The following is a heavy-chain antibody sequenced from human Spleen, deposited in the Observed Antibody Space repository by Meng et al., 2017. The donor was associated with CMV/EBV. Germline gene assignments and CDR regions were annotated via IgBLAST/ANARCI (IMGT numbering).Heavy chain of an antibody. CDR3: ARDRRYGRYQLLYAYNGMDV. D-gene: IGHD2-2*02. Sequence: GGSLRLSCAASGFTFSSYWMSWVRQAPGKGLEWVAVISYDGNNTFYADSVKGRFTISRDNSKNTLYLQMNSLRGEDTALYYCARDRRYGRYQLLYAYNGMDVWGQGTTVTVSS. CDR1: GFTFSSYW. J-gene: IGHJ6*02. CDR2: ISYDGNNT. V-gene: IGHV3-30-3*01.